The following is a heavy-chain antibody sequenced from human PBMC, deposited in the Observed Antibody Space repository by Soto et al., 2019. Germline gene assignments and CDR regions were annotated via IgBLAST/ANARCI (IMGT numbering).Heavy chain of an antibody. D-gene: IGHD5-18*01. CDR3: ARAPFNSDGKYYFDF. Sequence: QVQLQESGPGLVKPSETLSLTCTVSGGSVSSGNYYWSWIRQPPGKGLEWIGYIYYIGNTNYNPSLKSRVTISVDTSKNQFSLKLSSVTAADTAVYYCARAPFNSDGKYYFDFWGQGTLVTVSS. CDR1: GGSVSSGNYY. V-gene: IGHV4-61*01. J-gene: IGHJ4*02. CDR2: IYYIGNT.